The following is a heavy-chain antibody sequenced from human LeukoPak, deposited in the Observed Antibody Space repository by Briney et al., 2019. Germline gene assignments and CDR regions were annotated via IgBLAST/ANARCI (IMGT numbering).Heavy chain of an antibody. CDR1: GFTFTSYY. V-gene: IGHV1-46*01. CDR2: INPSGGST. J-gene: IGHJ4*02. Sequence: PGGSLLLSCAASGFTFTSYYMHWVRQAPGQGLEWMGIINPSGGSTSYAQKFQGRVTMTRDTSTSTVYMELSSLRSDDTAVYYCARLPTVPGPLGYCTAGPDYWGQGTLVTVSS. CDR3: ARLPTVPGPLGYCTAGPDY. D-gene: IGHD2-8*02.